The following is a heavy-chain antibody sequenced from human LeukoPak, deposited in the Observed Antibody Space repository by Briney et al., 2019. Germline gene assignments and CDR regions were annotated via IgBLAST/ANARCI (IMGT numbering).Heavy chain of an antibody. J-gene: IGHJ4*02. CDR1: GYTFTNFD. D-gene: IGHD6-13*01. CDR3: AREHSSSWDQFDY. V-gene: IGHV1-8*01. CDR2: MNPVSGNA. Sequence: ASVKVSCKASGYTFTNFDINWVRQAPGQGLEWMGWMNPVSGNAGSAQKVQGRVTMTADTSTSTSYMELRSLRSDDTAVYYCAREHSSSWDQFDYWGQGALVTVSS.